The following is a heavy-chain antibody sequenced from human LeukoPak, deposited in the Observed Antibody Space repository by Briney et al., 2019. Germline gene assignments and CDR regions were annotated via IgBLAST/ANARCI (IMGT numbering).Heavy chain of an antibody. D-gene: IGHD2-21*02. CDR2: INGSGGRT. J-gene: IGHJ4*02. CDR3: AKAGGDSWYLY. CDR1: GFIFSSYT. Sequence: GGSLRLSCAASGFIFSSYTMGWVRQAPGKGLEWVSDINGSGGRTYYADSVNGRFTISRDNSKNTLYLQINSLRAEDTAVYYCAKAGGDSWYLYWGQGTLVTVSS. V-gene: IGHV3-23*01.